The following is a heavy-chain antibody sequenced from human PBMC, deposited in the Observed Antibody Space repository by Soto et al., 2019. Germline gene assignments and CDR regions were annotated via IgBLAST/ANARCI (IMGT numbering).Heavy chain of an antibody. CDR3: ARNSVGVGASNYFDY. D-gene: IGHD1-26*01. Sequence: SETLSLTCTVSGGSISSGDYYWSWIRQPPGKGLEWIGYIYYSGSTYYNPSLKSRVTISVDTSKNQFSLKLSSVTAADTAVYYCARNSVGVGASNYFDYWGQGTLVTVSS. V-gene: IGHV4-30-4*01. CDR1: GGSISSGDYY. CDR2: IYYSGST. J-gene: IGHJ4*02.